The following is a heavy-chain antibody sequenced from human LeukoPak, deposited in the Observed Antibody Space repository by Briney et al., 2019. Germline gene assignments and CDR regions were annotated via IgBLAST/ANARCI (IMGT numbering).Heavy chain of an antibody. Sequence: ETLSLTCTVSGGSMSSNYWSWIRQPPGKGLEWIGYIYYSRSTNYNPSLKSRVTISVDTSKNQFSLKLSSVTAADTAVYYCARRSVSSGYNFDYWGQGILVTASS. CDR2: IYYSRST. CDR3: ARRSVSSGYNFDY. J-gene: IGHJ4*02. CDR1: GGSMSSNY. V-gene: IGHV4-59*01. D-gene: IGHD3-22*01.